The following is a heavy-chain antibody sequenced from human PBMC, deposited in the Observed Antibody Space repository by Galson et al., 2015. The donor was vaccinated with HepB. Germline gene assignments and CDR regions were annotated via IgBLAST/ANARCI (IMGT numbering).Heavy chain of an antibody. D-gene: IGHD3-3*01. CDR1: GGTFSSYA. V-gene: IGHV1-69*01. CDR2: IIPIFGTA. CDR3: ARALRGYYDFWSGYYLDAFDI. J-gene: IGHJ3*02. Sequence: VSCKASGGTFSSYAISWVRQAPGQGLEWMGGIIPIFGTANYAQKFQGRVTITADESTSTAYMELSSLRSEDTAVYYCARALRGYYDFWSGYYLDAFDIWGQGTMVTVSS.